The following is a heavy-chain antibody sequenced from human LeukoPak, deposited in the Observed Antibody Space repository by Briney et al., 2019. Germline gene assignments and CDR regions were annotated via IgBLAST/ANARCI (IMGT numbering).Heavy chain of an antibody. D-gene: IGHD2-2*01. CDR3: ARDQYCSSTSCYENWYFDL. Sequence: ASVKVSCKTSGYTFTSYGITWVRQAPGQGLEWMGWINPNSGGTNYAQKFQGRVTMTRDTSISTAYMELSRLRSDDTAVYYCARDQYCSSTSCYENWYFDLWGRGTLVTVSS. CDR1: GYTFTSYG. J-gene: IGHJ2*01. CDR2: INPNSGGT. V-gene: IGHV1-2*02.